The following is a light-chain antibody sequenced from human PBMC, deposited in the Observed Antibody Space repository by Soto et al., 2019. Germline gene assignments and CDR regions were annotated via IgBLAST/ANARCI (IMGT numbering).Light chain of an antibody. V-gene: IGKV3-15*01. CDR1: QSVNTNY. CDR2: GAS. Sequence: EVVLTQSPGTLSLSPGERATLSCRASQSVNTNYLAWYQQRPGQAPRLLIYGASTRATGIPDRFSGSGSGTEFTLTISSPQSEDFAVYFCQQYNDWPATFGQGTKVDIK. CDR3: QQYNDWPAT. J-gene: IGKJ1*01.